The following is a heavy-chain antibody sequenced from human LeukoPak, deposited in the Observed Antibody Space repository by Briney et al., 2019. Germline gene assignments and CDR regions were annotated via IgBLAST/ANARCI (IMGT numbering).Heavy chain of an antibody. Sequence: GRSLRLSCAASGFTLSSYGMHWVRQAPGKRLAGVAVISYDGSNKYYADSVKGRFTISRDNSKNTLYLQMNSLRAEDTAVYYCAKVDDISAVLDYWGQGTLVTVSS. D-gene: IGHD3-9*01. J-gene: IGHJ4*01. CDR3: AKVDDISAVLDY. CDR2: ISYDGSNK. CDR1: GFTLSSYG. V-gene: IGHV3-30*18.